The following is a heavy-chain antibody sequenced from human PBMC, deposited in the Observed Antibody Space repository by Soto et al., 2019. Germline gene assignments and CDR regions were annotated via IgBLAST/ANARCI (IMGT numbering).Heavy chain of an antibody. D-gene: IGHD3-22*01. J-gene: IGHJ3*02. CDR2: IYPGDSDT. V-gene: IGHV5-51*01. CDR1: GYSFTSYW. CDR3: ARPYYYDSSGYFGGDAFDI. Sequence: PGESLKISCKGSGYSFTSYWIGWVRQMPGKGLEWMGIIYPGDSDTRYSPSFQGQVTISADKSISTAYLQWSSLKASDTAMYYRARPYYYDSSGYFGGDAFDIWGQGTMVTVSS.